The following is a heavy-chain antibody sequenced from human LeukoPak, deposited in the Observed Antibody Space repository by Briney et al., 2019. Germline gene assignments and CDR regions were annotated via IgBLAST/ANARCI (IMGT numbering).Heavy chain of an antibody. J-gene: IGHJ6*03. V-gene: IGHV3-11*01. CDR2: ISSSGSTI. D-gene: IGHD6-19*01. CDR3: ARDDAGIAVAGGYYYYYYMDV. CDR1: GFTFSDYY. Sequence: GGSLRLSCAASGFTFSDYYMSWIRQAPGKGLEWVSYISSSGSTIYYADSVKGRFTISRDNAKNSLYLQMNSLRAEDTAVYYCARDDAGIAVAGGYYYYYYMDVWGKGTTVTVSS.